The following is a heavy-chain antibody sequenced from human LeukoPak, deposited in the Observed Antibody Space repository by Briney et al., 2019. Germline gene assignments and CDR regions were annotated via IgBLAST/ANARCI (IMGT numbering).Heavy chain of an antibody. CDR2: VNNDGSST. J-gene: IGHJ3*02. CDR1: GFTFSGYW. D-gene: IGHD6-13*01. CDR3: GSLGIVAANDAFDI. Sequence: GGSLRLSCVASGFTFSGYWMHWVRQVPGKGLVWVSRVNNDGSSTSYADSVKGRFTIARDNAKNTLYLQMNSLRAEDTALYYCGSLGIVAANDAFDIWGQGTMVTVSS. V-gene: IGHV3-74*01.